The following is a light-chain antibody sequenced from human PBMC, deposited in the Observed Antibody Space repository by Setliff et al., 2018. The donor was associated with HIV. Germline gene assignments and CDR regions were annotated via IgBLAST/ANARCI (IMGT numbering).Light chain of an antibody. J-gene: IGLJ2*01. Sequence: QSALTQPASVSGSPGQSITISSTGTSSDIGGYDYVSWYQQHSGKAPKLMIYDVSKRPSGVSNRFSGSKSGNTASLTISGLQAEDEADYYCSSYTSSSTVVFGGGTQLTVL. CDR3: SSYTSSSTVV. CDR2: DVS. V-gene: IGLV2-14*01. CDR1: SSDIGGYDY.